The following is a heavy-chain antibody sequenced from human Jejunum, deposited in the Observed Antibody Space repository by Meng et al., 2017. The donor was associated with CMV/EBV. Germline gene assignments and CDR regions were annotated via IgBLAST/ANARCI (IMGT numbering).Heavy chain of an antibody. D-gene: IGHD3-22*01. CDR1: SSYW. J-gene: IGHJ4*02. Sequence: SSYWMNWVRQAPGKGLEWVANIKQDERDKYYVDSVKGRFTISRDNAKNSLYLQMNSLRAEDTAVYYCAREFSHYLSDSTGYQGDYWGQGTLVTVSS. V-gene: IGHV3-7*01. CDR2: IKQDERDK. CDR3: AREFSHYLSDSTGYQGDY.